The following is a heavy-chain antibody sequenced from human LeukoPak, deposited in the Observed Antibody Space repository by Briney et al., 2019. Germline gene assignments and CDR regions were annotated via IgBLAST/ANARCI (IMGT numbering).Heavy chain of an antibody. CDR3: ARDSLSGWYGVDY. CDR1: GGSFSSSSYY. J-gene: IGHJ4*02. CDR2: IYYSGST. D-gene: IGHD6-19*01. Sequence: SETLSLTCTVSGGSFSSSSYYWGWIRQPPGKGLEWIGSIYYSGSTYYNPSLKSRVTISVDTSKNQFSLKLSSVTAADTAVYYCARDSLSGWYGVDYWGQGTLVTVSS. V-gene: IGHV4-39*07.